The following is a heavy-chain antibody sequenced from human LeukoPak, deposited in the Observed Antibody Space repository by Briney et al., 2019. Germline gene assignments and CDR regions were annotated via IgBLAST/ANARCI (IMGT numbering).Heavy chain of an antibody. CDR1: GASISDYY. J-gene: IGHJ3*02. CDR2: IYTGGST. D-gene: IGHD1-26*01. V-gene: IGHV4-4*09. CDR3: ARHGRERALRNQGDAFDI. Sequence: PSETLSLTCSVSGASISDYYWSWIRQPPGKGLEWIGHIYTGGSTGSNPSLRSRVTISADTSKNQVSLTVTSVTAADTAVYFCARHGRERALRNQGDAFDIWGQGTMVIVSS.